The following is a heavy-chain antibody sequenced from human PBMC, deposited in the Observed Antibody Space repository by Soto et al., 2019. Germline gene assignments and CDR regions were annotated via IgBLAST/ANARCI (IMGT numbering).Heavy chain of an antibody. J-gene: IGHJ6*02. Sequence: QVQLVQSGAEVKKPGSSVKVSCKASGGTFSSYAISWVRQAPGQGLEGMGGIIPIFGTANYAQKCQGRVTITADESTSTAYMELSSLRSEDTAVYYCATAAIPAAISSHYYCYYGMDVWGQGTTVTVSS. V-gene: IGHV1-69*01. CDR1: GGTFSSYA. CDR2: IIPIFGTA. D-gene: IGHD2-2*01. CDR3: ATAAIPAAISSHYYCYYGMDV.